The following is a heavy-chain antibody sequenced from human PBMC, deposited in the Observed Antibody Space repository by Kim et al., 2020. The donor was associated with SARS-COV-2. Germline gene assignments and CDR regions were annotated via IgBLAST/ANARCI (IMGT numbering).Heavy chain of an antibody. J-gene: IGHJ5*02. D-gene: IGHD2-15*01. V-gene: IGHV4-34*01. CDR1: GGSFSGYY. CDR2: INHSGST. Sequence: SETLSLTCAVYGGSFSGYYWSWIRQPPGKGLEWIGEINHSGSTNYNPSLKSRVTISVDTSKNQFSLKLSSVTAADTAVYYCARAYCSGGSCYPEWFDPWGQGTLVTVSS. CDR3: ARAYCSGGSCYPEWFDP.